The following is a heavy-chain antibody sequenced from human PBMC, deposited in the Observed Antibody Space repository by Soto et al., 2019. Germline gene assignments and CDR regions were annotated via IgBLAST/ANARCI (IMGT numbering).Heavy chain of an antibody. Sequence: QVQLQESGPGLVKPSETLSLACSVSGDSISNNYWSWIRQPPGKGLEWIAYISHSARINYNPSLKSRVTISLDTSKNQFSLRVSSLTPADTAVYYCARTQGSGVSDYWGQGTLVTVSS. V-gene: IGHV4-59*01. D-gene: IGHD3-3*01. CDR2: ISHSARI. CDR3: ARTQGSGVSDY. J-gene: IGHJ4*02. CDR1: GDSISNNY.